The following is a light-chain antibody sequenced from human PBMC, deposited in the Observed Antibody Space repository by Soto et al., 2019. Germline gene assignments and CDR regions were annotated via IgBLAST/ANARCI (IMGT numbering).Light chain of an antibody. J-gene: IGKJ1*01. CDR2: DAS. CDR1: QSMSMW. CDR3: QQYNLYPWT. V-gene: IGKV1-5*01. Sequence: DIQMTQSPSTLSASVGDRVTITCRASQSMSMWLAWYQQKAGKAPNLLISDASNLESGVPSRFTGSGSGTEFTLTISSLQPDDSATYYCQQYNLYPWTFGQGTKVDI.